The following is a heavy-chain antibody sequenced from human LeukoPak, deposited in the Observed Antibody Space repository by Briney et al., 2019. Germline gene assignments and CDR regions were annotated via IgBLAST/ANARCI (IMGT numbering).Heavy chain of an antibody. J-gene: IGHJ4*02. CDR3: AKDWVLRYFDWLLSFDY. V-gene: IGHV3-23*01. Sequence: GGSLRLSCAASGFTFSSYAMSWVRQAPGKGLEWVSAISGSGGSTYYADSVKGRFTISRDNSKNTLYLQMSSLRAEDAAVYYCAKDWVLRYFDWLLSFDYWGQGTLVTVSS. CDR1: GFTFSSYA. CDR2: ISGSGGST. D-gene: IGHD3-9*01.